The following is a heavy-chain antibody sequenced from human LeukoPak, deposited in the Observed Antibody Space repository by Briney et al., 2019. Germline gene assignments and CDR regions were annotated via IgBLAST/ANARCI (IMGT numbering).Heavy chain of an antibody. CDR3: ARNNRPYCSGGSCYSFFFDY. Sequence: ASVKVSCKASGYNFTSYGISWVRQAPGQGLEWMGWISAYNGNTNYAQKLQGRVTMTTDTSTSTAYMELRSLRSDDTAVYHCARNNRPYCSGGSCYSFFFDYWGQGTLVTVSS. CDR1: GYNFTSYG. CDR2: ISAYNGNT. J-gene: IGHJ4*02. D-gene: IGHD2-15*01. V-gene: IGHV1-18*01.